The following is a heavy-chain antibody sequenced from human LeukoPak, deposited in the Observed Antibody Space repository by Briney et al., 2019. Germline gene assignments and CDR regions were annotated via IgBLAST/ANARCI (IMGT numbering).Heavy chain of an antibody. CDR1: GYAFTSYG. J-gene: IGHJ6*02. D-gene: IGHD3-10*01. Sequence: ASVKVSCKASGYAFTSYGTSWVRQAPGQGLEWMGWISTYTGNTNYAQKLQGRVTMTTDTSTSTAYMELRSLRSDDTAVYYCARDPGSGSYYYYGMDVWGQGTTVTVSS. CDR2: ISTYTGNT. V-gene: IGHV1-18*01. CDR3: ARDPGSGSYYYYGMDV.